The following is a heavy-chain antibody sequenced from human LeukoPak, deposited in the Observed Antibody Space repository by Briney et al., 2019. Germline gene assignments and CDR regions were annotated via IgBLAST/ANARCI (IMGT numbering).Heavy chain of an antibody. V-gene: IGHV3-15*01. CDR2: IKRKSDGGTT. CDR3: TTELDIRPNHY. Sequence: MAGGSLRLSCAASGLTFSNAWMSWVRQAPGKGPEWVDRIKRKSDGGTTDYAAPVKGRFTISRDDSKNTLYLQMNSLKSEDTAVYYCTTELDIRPNHYWGQGTLVTVSS. D-gene: IGHD3-22*01. J-gene: IGHJ4*02. CDR1: GLTFSNAW.